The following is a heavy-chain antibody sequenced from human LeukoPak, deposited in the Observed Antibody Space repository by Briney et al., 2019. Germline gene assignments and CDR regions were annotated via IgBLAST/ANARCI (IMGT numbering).Heavy chain of an antibody. CDR1: GGTFSSYA. CDR3: ARDLGRGYYDSSGY. CDR2: IIPILGIA. Sequence: ASVKVSCKASGGTFSSYAISWVRQALGQGLEWMGRIIPILGIANYAQKFQGRVTITADKSTSTAYMELSSLRSEDTAVYYCARDLGRGYYDSSGYWGQGTLVTVSS. D-gene: IGHD3-22*01. J-gene: IGHJ4*02. V-gene: IGHV1-69*04.